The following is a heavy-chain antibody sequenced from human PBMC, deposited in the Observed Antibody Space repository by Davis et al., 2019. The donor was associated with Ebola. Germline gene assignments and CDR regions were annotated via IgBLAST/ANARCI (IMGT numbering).Heavy chain of an antibody. CDR3: ATPYYYDSSGYYSVGWFDP. V-gene: IGHV3-30*03. CDR2: ISYDGNNK. J-gene: IGHJ5*02. CDR1: GFTFSSYA. Sequence: PGGSLRLSCAASGFTFSSYAMSWVRQAPGKGLEWVAVISYDGNNKDYAESVRGRFTISRDNSKNTLYLQMNSLRAEDTAVYYCATPYYYDSSGYYSVGWFDPWGQGTLVTVSS. D-gene: IGHD3-22*01.